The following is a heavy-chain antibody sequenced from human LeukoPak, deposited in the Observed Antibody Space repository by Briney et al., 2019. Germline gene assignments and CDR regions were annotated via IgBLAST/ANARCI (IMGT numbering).Heavy chain of an antibody. CDR3: ANSPVVVTARRAFDI. V-gene: IGHV1-69*02. J-gene: IGHJ3*02. CDR2: IIPILGIA. CDR1: GGTFSSYT. Sequence: GASVKASCKASGGTFSSYTISWVRQAPGQGLEWMGRIIPILGIANYAQKFQGRVTITADKSTSTAYMELSSLRSEDTAVYYCANSPVVVTARRAFDIWGQGTMVTVSS. D-gene: IGHD2-21*02.